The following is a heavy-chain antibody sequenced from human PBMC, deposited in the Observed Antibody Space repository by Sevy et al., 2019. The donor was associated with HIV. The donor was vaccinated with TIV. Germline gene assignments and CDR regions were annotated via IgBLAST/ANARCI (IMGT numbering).Heavy chain of an antibody. J-gene: IGHJ4*02. CDR3: TTRTERSGYDSPFDY. V-gene: IGHV3-15*01. CDR2: IKSKTDGGTT. CDR1: GFTFSNAW. D-gene: IGHD5-12*01. Sequence: GGSLRLSCAASGFTFSNAWMSWVRQAPGKGLEWVGRIKSKTDGGTTDSAAPVKGRFTISRDDSKNTLYLQMNSLKTEDTAVYYCTTRTERSGYDSPFDYWGQGTLVTVSS.